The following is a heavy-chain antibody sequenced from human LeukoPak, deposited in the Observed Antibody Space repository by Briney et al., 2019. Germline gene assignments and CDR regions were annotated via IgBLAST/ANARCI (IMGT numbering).Heavy chain of an antibody. D-gene: IGHD3-22*01. CDR3: ARPYYYDSRIDP. Sequence: PSQTLSLTCTVSGGSISSGGYYWRWLRQPPGKGLEGMGYFYYSGSTYYNPSLKSRVTISVDTSKNQFSLKLSSVTAADTAVYYCARPYYYDSRIDPWGQGTLVTVSS. J-gene: IGHJ5*02. CDR2: FYYSGST. V-gene: IGHV4-30-4*01. CDR1: GGSISSGGYY.